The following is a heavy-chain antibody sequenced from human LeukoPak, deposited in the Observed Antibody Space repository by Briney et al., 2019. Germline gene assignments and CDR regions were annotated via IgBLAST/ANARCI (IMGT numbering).Heavy chain of an antibody. V-gene: IGHV4-38-2*01. CDR2: VYGSGNT. CDR3: ARPSGRNYYYYMDV. J-gene: IGHJ6*03. CDR1: GYSISSGYY. D-gene: IGHD3-10*01. Sequence: PLETLSLTCAVSGYSISSGYYWGWVRQPPGKGLEWIGSVYGSGNTYYNPSLKSRVTISVDTSKNHFSLKVSSVTAADTAVYYCARPSGRNYYYYMDVWGKGTTVTVSS.